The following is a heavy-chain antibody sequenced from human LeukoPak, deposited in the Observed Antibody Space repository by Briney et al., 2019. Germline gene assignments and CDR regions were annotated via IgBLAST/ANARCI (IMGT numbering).Heavy chain of an antibody. V-gene: IGHV1-69*13. J-gene: IGHJ6*03. CDR3: ARDRECSSTSCYTPGYYYYYMDV. CDR2: IIPIFGTA. CDR1: GGTFSSYA. Sequence: ASVKVSCKASGGTFSSYAISWVRQAPGQGLEWMGGIIPIFGTANYAQKFQGRVTITADESTSTAYMELSSLRSEDTAVYYCARDRECSSTSCYTPGYYYYYMDVWGKGTTVTVSS. D-gene: IGHD2-2*02.